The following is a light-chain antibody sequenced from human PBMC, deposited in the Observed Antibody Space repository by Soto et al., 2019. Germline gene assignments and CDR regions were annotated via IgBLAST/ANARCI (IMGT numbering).Light chain of an antibody. CDR3: QQYDSSPWT. Sequence: EIVLTQSACTLSWSTGERATLSWGASQSVSGFYLAWYQQKPGQAPRLLIYGASSRATGIPDRFSGSGYETDFNLTISRLETEDFAVYFCQQYDSSPWTFGQGTKVDI. CDR1: QSVSGFY. J-gene: IGKJ1*01. V-gene: IGKV3-20*01. CDR2: GAS.